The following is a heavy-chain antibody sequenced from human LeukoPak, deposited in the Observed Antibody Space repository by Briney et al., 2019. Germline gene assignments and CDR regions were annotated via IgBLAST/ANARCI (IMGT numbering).Heavy chain of an antibody. CDR2: IHASGSS. CDR3: ARDGLYSYGYSYFDY. J-gene: IGHJ4*02. CDR1: GVSITSYH. V-gene: IGHV4-4*07. Sequence: SETLSLTCTVSGVSITSYHWSWIRQPAGKGLKWIGRIHASGSSNYNPSPKSRVTMSVDTSKNQFSLKLTSVTAADTAVYYCARDGLYSYGYSYFDYWGQGTLVTVSS. D-gene: IGHD3-22*01.